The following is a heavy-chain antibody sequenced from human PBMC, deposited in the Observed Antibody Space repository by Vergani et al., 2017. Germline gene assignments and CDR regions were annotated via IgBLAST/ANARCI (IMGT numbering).Heavy chain of an antibody. CDR2: VNQDGSEK. CDR3: ARDHRDYNNYPGTFDI. CDR1: GFISSSYW. J-gene: IGHJ3*02. D-gene: IGHD5-24*01. Sequence: EGQLVESGGDWVQRGGSLRLSCAASGFISSSYWMSWVRQAPGKGLEWVANVNQDGSEKYYVDSVRGRFTISRDNAKNSIYLQMNSLRAEDTAVYYCARDHRDYNNYPGTFDIWGQGSMVTVSS. V-gene: IGHV3-7*03.